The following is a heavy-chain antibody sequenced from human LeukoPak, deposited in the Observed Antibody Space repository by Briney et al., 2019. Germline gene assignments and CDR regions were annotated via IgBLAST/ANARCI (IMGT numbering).Heavy chain of an antibody. D-gene: IGHD4-17*01. CDR2: SNPNSGGA. J-gene: IGHJ4*02. V-gene: IGHV1-2*02. CDR3: ARVFENYDYGDYEFAY. CDR1: GYTFTGYY. Sequence: ASVKVSCKASGYTFTGYYMHWVRQAPGQGLEWMGWSNPNSGGANYAQKFQGRVTMTRDTSISTAYMELSRLRSDDTAVYYCARVFENYDYGDYEFAYWGQGTLVTVSS.